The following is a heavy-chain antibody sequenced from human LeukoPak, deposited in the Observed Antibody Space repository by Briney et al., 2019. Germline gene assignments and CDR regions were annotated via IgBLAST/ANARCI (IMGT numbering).Heavy chain of an antibody. CDR2: ISYDGSNK. CDR3: ARDSSARIAGGYFDY. V-gene: IGHV3-30-3*01. J-gene: IGHJ4*02. Sequence: GRSLRLSCAASGYTFSSYAMHWVRQAPGKGLEWVAVISYDGSNKYYADSVKGRFTISRYNSKNTLYLQMNSLRAEDTAVYYCARDSSARIAGGYFDYWGQGTLVTVSS. D-gene: IGHD1-14*01. CDR1: GYTFSSYA.